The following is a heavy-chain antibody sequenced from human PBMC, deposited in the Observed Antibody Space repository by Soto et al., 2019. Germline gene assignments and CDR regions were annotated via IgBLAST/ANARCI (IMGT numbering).Heavy chain of an antibody. V-gene: IGHV4-30-4*01. CDR2: IYYSGST. CDR3: ARVGCGSTSCYNYYYSGMDV. D-gene: IGHD2-2*02. Sequence: LSLTCTVSGGSISSGDYYWNWIRQPPGKGLEWIGYIYYSGSTYYNPSLKSRVTISVDTSKNQFSLKLSSVTAADTAVYYCARVGCGSTSCYNYYYSGMDVWGQGTTVTVSS. CDR1: GGSISSGDYY. J-gene: IGHJ6*02.